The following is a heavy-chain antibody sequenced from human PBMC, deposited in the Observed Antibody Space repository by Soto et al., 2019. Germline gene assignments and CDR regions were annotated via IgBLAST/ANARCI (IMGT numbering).Heavy chain of an antibody. CDR2: INYSGST. V-gene: IGHV4-59*01. J-gene: IGHJ4*02. Sequence: QVQLQESGPGLVKPSETLSLTCTVSGGSISSYYWSWIRQPPGKGLEWIGYINYSGSTNYNPSLQNRVIKSLDTSKNQFSLMLISVTAADTAVDYCGGGYGDYVLDYWGQGTLVTVSS. D-gene: IGHD4-17*01. CDR1: GGSISSYY. CDR3: GGGYGDYVLDY.